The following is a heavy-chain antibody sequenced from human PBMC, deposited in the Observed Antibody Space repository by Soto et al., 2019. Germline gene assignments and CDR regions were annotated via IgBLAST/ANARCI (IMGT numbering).Heavy chain of an antibody. D-gene: IGHD2-21*02. J-gene: IGHJ2*01. CDR3: ARHALQYCGGDCYLLPHFDL. CDR1: GFTFSGSA. V-gene: IGHV3-73*02. Sequence: EVQLVESGGGLVQPGGSLKLSCAASGFTFSGSAMHWVRQASGKGLEWVGRIRSKANNYATVYAASVKGRFTISRDDSANTSNRQMNSLKAADTAVYYCARHALQYCGGDCYLLPHFDLWGRGTLVTLSS. CDR2: IRSKANNYAT.